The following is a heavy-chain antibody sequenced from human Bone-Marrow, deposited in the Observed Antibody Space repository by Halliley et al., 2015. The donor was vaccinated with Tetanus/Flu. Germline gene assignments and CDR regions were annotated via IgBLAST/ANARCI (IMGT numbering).Heavy chain of an antibody. D-gene: IGHD5-12*01. CDR2: YYPGCP. V-gene: IGHV4-39*07. CDR3: ARGDSAYAAVYYGMHV. J-gene: IGHJ6*02. Sequence: YYPGCPYPTPSLKSRITISVDTSKNQFSLKLSSLTAADTAVYYCARGDSAYAAVYYGMHVWGQGTTGPVSS.